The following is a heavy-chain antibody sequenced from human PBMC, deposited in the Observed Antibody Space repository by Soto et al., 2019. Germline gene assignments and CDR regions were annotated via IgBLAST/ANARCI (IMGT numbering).Heavy chain of an antibody. Sequence: QVQLVQSGAEVKKPGSSVKVSCKASGGTFSSYAISWVRQAPGQGLEWMGGIIPIFGTANYAQKFQGRVMITADESTSTAYIELRSLRSEDTTVYYCARHVPAAGYYYGMDVWGQGTTVTVSS. V-gene: IGHV1-69*12. CDR2: IIPIFGTA. J-gene: IGHJ6*02. CDR3: ARHVPAAGYYYGMDV. D-gene: IGHD2-2*01. CDR1: GGTFSSYA.